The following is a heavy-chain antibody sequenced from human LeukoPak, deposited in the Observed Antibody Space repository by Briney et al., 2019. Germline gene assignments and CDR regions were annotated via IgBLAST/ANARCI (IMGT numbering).Heavy chain of an antibody. CDR2: MDPNSGNT. D-gene: IGHD5-18*01. CDR3: ARVGWAMVPTPDY. V-gene: IGHV1-8*01. Sequence: ASVKVSCKASGYTFTSYDINWVRQATGQGLEWMGWMDPNSGNTGYAQKFQGRVTMTRNTSISTAYMELSSLRSEDTAVYYCARVGWAMVPTPDYWGQGTLVTVSS. CDR1: GYTFTSYD. J-gene: IGHJ4*02.